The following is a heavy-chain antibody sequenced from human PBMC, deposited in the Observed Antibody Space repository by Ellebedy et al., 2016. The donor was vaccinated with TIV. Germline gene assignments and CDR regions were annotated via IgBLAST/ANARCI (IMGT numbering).Heavy chain of an antibody. CDR2: VLHTGRT. V-gene: IGHV4-4*02. Sequence: MPSETLSLTCAVSGGSISSTNWWSWVRLTPGKGLEWIGQVLHTGRTNYNPTLKSRVTISLDKSKNQFSLKLSSVTAADTAMYYCARDSTAYYYFDDWGQGTLVTVSS. CDR1: GGSISSTNW. J-gene: IGHJ4*02. CDR3: ARDSTAYYYFDD. D-gene: IGHD3-9*01.